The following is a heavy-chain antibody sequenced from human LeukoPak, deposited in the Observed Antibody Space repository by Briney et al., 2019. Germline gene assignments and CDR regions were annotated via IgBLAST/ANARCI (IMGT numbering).Heavy chain of an antibody. J-gene: IGHJ4*01. V-gene: IGHV3-23*01. CDR2: ISPSGTST. CDR1: GFAFSKLA. Sequence: GGSLRLSRAASGFAFSKLAMGWVRQAPGKGLEWVSTISPSGTSTHYVDSVEGRFAISRENSKNTVFLQMNSLRTEDTALYYCTKRDWCDNWGPGT. CDR3: TKRDWCDN. D-gene: IGHD3/OR15-3a*01.